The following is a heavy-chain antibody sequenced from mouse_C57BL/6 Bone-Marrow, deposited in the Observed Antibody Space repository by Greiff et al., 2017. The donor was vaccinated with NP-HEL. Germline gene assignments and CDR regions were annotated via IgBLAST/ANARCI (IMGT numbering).Heavy chain of an antibody. CDR3: ARYSNYREYYFDY. V-gene: IGHV14-3*01. D-gene: IGHD2-5*01. CDR2: IDPANGNT. CDR1: GFNIKNTY. Sequence: EVMLVESVAELVRPGASVKLSCTASGFNIKNTYMHWVKQRPEQGLEWIGRIDPANGNTKYAPKFQGKATITADTSSNTAYLQLSSLTSEDTAIYYCARYSNYREYYFDYWGQGTTLTVSS. J-gene: IGHJ2*01.